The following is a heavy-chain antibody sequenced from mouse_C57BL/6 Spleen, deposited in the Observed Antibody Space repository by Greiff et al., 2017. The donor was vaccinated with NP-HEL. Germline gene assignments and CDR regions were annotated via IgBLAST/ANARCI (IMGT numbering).Heavy chain of an antibody. D-gene: IGHD1-1*01. V-gene: IGHV5-17*01. J-gene: IGHJ4*01. CDR1: GFTFSDYG. CDR3: AIFYYGSSPYAMDY. Sequence: EVKLVESGGGLVKPGGSLKLSCAASGFTFSDYGMHWVRQAPEKGLEWVAYISSGSSTIYYADTVKGRFTISRDNAKNTLFLQMTSLRSEDTAMYYCAIFYYGSSPYAMDYWGQGTSVTVSS. CDR2: ISSGSSTI.